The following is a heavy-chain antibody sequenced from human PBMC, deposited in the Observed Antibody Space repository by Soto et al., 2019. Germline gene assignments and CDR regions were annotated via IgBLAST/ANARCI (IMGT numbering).Heavy chain of an antibody. CDR1: GGSFSGYY. D-gene: IGHD6-19*01. CDR3: ATNGLYSSGSKGWWFDP. Sequence: SETLSLTCAVYGGSFSGYYWSWIRQPPGKGLEWIGEINHSGSTNYNPSLKSRVTISVDTSKNQFSLKLSSVTAADTAVYYCATNGLYSSGSKGWWFDPWGQGTLVTVSS. V-gene: IGHV4-34*01. CDR2: INHSGST. J-gene: IGHJ5*02.